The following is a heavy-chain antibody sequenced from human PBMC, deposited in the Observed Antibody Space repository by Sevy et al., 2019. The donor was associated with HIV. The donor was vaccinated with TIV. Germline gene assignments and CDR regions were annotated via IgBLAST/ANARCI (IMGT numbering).Heavy chain of an antibody. D-gene: IGHD2-8*01. V-gene: IGHV3-30*03. CDR2: ISYDGSNK. CDR1: GFTFSSYG. CDR3: SSTNGVPLRHYYYYGMDV. Sequence: GGSLRLSCAASGFTFSSYGMHWVRQAPGKGLEWVAVISYDGSNKYYADSVKGRFTISRDNSKNTLYLQMNSLRAEDTAVYYYSSTNGVPLRHYYYYGMDVWGQGTTVTVSS. J-gene: IGHJ6*02.